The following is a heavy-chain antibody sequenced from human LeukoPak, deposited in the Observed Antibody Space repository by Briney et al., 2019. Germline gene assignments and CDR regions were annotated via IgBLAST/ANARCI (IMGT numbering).Heavy chain of an antibody. Sequence: PGGSLRLSCAASGFTFSSYWMSWVCQAPGKGLEWVANIKQDGSEKYYVDSVKGRFTISRDNAKNSLYLQMNSLRAEDTAVYYCARSEGAYDFWSGWFDYWGQGTLVTVSS. D-gene: IGHD3-3*01. CDR3: ARSEGAYDFWSGWFDY. V-gene: IGHV3-7*01. CDR1: GFTFSSYW. CDR2: IKQDGSEK. J-gene: IGHJ4*02.